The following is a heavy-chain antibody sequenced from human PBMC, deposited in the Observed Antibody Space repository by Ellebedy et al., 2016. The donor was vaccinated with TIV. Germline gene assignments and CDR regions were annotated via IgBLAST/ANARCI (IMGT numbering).Heavy chain of an antibody. CDR3: GTITMVRGVII. J-gene: IGHJ4*02. D-gene: IGHD3-10*01. CDR1: GFTFGDYA. CDR2: IRSKAYGGTT. Sequence: GESLKISCTASGFTFGDYAMSWVRQAPGKGLEWVGFIRSKAYGGTTEYAASVKGRFTISRDDSKSIAYLQMNSLKTEDTAVYYCGTITMVRGVIIWGQGTLVTVSS. V-gene: IGHV3-49*04.